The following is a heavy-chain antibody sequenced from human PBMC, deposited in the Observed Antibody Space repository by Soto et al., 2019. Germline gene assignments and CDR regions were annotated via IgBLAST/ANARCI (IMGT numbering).Heavy chain of an antibody. J-gene: IGHJ4*02. V-gene: IGHV3-23*01. CDR3: AKDGSGGSCYPPDY. D-gene: IGHD2-15*01. Sequence: PGGSLRLSCAASGFTFSSYAMSWVRQAPGKGLEWVSAISGSGGSTYYADSVKGRFTISRDNSKNTLYLQMNSLRAEDTAVYYCAKDGSGGSCYPPDYWGQGTLVTVSS. CDR1: GFTFSSYA. CDR2: ISGSGGST.